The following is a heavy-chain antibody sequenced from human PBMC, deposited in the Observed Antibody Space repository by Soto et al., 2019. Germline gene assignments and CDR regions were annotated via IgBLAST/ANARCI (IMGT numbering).Heavy chain of an antibody. CDR3: ARLGSGSSWVF. Sequence: QVQLQESGPGLVKPSETLTLICNVSGDSMSGYYGSWVRQPAGQGLEWIGRVYSSGVANYNPSIERRVTMSIDASKNQSSLRMGSVTAAHTAVYFCARLGSGSSWVFWGQRIPVIVSS. D-gene: IGHD6-6*01. CDR2: VYSSGVA. CDR1: GDSMSGYY. V-gene: IGHV4-4*07. J-gene: IGHJ4*02.